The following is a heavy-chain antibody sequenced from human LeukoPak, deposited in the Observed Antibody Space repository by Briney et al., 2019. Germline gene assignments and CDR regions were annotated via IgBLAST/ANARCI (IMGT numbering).Heavy chain of an antibody. D-gene: IGHD1-26*01. V-gene: IGHV3-21*01. CDR3: ATEWALAQN. CDR1: GFTFSTST. Sequence: GGSLRLSCAASGFTFSTSTMSWVRQAPGKGLEWVSSLSGSSSYIYYADSVKGRFTISRDNAKKSLYLQMDSLRAEDTARYFCATEWALAQNWGQGTLVTVSS. CDR2: LSGSSSYI. J-gene: IGHJ4*02.